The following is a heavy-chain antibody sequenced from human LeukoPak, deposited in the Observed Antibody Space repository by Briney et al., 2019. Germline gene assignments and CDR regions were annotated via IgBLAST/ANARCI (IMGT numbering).Heavy chain of an antibody. CDR1: GGSISSYY. CDR3: ARALVVPAAKGHDAFDI. V-gene: IGHV4-4*07. Sequence: SETLPLTCTVSGGSISSYYWSWIRQPAGKGLEWIGRIYTSGSTNYNPSLKSRVTMSVDTSKNQFSLKLSSVTAADTAVYYCARALVVPAAKGHDAFDIWGQGTMVTVSS. CDR2: IYTSGST. J-gene: IGHJ3*02. D-gene: IGHD2-2*01.